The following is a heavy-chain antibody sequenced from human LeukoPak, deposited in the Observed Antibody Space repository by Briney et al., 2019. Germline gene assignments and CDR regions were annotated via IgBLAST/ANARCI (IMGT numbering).Heavy chain of an antibody. CDR2: ISSSSSYI. J-gene: IGHJ6*02. D-gene: IGHD5-24*01. Sequence: PGGSLRLSCAASGFTFSSYSMNWVRQAPGKGLEWVSSISSSSSYIYYADSVKGRFTISRDNAKNSLYLQMNSLRAEDTAVYYCARTGGGLHVVYYYYYGMDVWGQGTTVTVSS. CDR3: ARTGGGLHVVYYYYYGMDV. V-gene: IGHV3-21*01. CDR1: GFTFSSYS.